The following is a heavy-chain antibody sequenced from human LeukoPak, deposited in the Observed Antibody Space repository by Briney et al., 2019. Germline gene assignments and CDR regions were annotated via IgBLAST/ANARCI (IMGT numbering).Heavy chain of an antibody. D-gene: IGHD1-26*01. CDR3: ARYSGSYYYFDY. Sequence: ASVKVSCKASGYTFTSYGISWVRQATGQGLEWMGWMNPNSGNTGYAQKFQGRVTITRNTSISTAYMELSSLRSEDTAVYYCARYSGSYYYFDYWGQGTLVTVSS. J-gene: IGHJ4*02. V-gene: IGHV1-8*03. CDR2: MNPNSGNT. CDR1: GYTFTSYG.